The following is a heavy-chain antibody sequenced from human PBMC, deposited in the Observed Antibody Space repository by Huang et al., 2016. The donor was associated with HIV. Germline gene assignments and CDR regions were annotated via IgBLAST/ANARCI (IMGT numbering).Heavy chain of an antibody. Sequence: QVHLVESGGGVVQPGGSLRLSCAASGFKLSGFGMSWVRQAPGKGLEWVAVISYDGRSKFYTDSVKGRFTISRDNSDNTLSLQMKGLRPDDTAVYYCAKESRWFSDFDHWGQGVLVSVSS. V-gene: IGHV3-30*18. CDR1: GFKLSGFG. D-gene: IGHD2-15*01. CDR2: ISYDGRSK. J-gene: IGHJ4*02. CDR3: AKESRWFSDFDH.